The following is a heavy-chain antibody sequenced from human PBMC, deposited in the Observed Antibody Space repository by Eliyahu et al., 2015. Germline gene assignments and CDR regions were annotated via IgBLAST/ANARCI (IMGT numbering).Heavy chain of an antibody. CDR1: GLQFSSYE. J-gene: IGHJ4*02. D-gene: IGHD6-25*01. CDR2: IDISETVT. CDR3: VTDDPGGRDFDF. Sequence: EVQLVESGVXLVQPGGSLSLSXAVSGLQFSSYEMNWVRQAPGKGLEWVSFIDISETVTRYADSVKGRFTISRDNAENSLFLQMNNVRAEDTAVYYCVTDDPGGRDFDFWGQGTLVTVSS. V-gene: IGHV3-48*03.